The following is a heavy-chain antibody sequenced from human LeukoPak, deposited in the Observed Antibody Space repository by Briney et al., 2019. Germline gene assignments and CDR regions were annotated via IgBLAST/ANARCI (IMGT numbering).Heavy chain of an antibody. D-gene: IGHD2-21*01. CDR2: IKQDGSEK. J-gene: IGHJ3*01. CDR3: ARDRVGDSDAFDV. Sequence: GGSLRLPCAASGYRFSNNWMSWVRQAPGKGLEWVANIKQDGSEKYYVDSVKGRFTISRDNAKSSLYLQMSSLRVEDTAMYYCARDRVGDSDAFDVWGQGTVVTVSS. V-gene: IGHV3-7*01. CDR1: GYRFSNNW.